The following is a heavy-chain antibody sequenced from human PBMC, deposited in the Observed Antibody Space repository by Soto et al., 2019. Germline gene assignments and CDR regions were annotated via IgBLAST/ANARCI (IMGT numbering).Heavy chain of an antibody. Sequence: QVQLVQSGAEVKKPGSSVKVSCKASGGTFSSYAISWVRQAPGQGLEWMGGIIPIFGTANYAQKFQGRVTITADKSTSTAYMELSSLRSEDTAVYYCASVYYDSSGYYWYFDLWGRGALVTVSS. J-gene: IGHJ2*01. CDR1: GGTFSSYA. D-gene: IGHD3-22*01. CDR2: IIPIFGTA. V-gene: IGHV1-69*06. CDR3: ASVYYDSSGYYWYFDL.